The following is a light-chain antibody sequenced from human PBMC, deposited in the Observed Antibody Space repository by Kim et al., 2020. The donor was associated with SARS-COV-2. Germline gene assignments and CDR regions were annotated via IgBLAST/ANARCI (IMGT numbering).Light chain of an antibody. Sequence: QSALTQPTSVSGSPGQSITISCTGTSSDVGGYNYVSWYQQHPGKAPKLMIYDVSRRPSGVSNRFSGSKSGNTASLTISGLQAEDEAVYYCSSYSTTSTTVVFGGGTKVTVL. CDR1: SSDVGGYNY. CDR3: SSYSTTSTTVV. J-gene: IGLJ2*01. V-gene: IGLV2-14*01. CDR2: DVS.